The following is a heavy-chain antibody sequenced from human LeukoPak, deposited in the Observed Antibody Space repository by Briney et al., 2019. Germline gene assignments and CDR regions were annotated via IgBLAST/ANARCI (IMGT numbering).Heavy chain of an antibody. J-gene: IGHJ4*02. CDR1: GFTFSSYS. CDR2: ISNSGSTI. CDR3: AREKIRSGSYELDY. D-gene: IGHD3-10*01. Sequence: GGSLRLSCAASGFTFSSYSMNWVRQAPGKGLEWVSYISNSGSTIYYGDSVKGRFTISRDNAKNSLYLQMNSLRAEDTAVYYCAREKIRSGSYELDYWGQGTLVTVSS. V-gene: IGHV3-48*04.